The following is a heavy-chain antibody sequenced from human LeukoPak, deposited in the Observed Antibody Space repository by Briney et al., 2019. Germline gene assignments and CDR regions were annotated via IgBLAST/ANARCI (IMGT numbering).Heavy chain of an antibody. CDR1: GFTFGSYW. V-gene: IGHV3-21*01. CDR2: ISSSSSYI. D-gene: IGHD3-22*01. Sequence: GGSLRLSCAASGFTFGSYWMHWVRQGPGKGLEWVSSISSSSSYIYYADSVKGRFTVSRDNAKNSLYLQMNSLRAEDTAVYYCARAWDYYDSSGYRYYYYGMDVWGQGTTVTVSS. J-gene: IGHJ6*02. CDR3: ARAWDYYDSSGYRYYYYGMDV.